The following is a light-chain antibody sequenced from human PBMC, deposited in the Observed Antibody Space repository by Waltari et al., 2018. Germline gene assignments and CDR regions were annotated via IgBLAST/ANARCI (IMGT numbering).Light chain of an antibody. CDR1: SGRTSYV. V-gene: IGLV4-69*01. J-gene: IGLJ2*01. Sequence: QPVLTHSPSASASLGASVNLTCTLSSGRTSYVIAWHPRQPDKAPRFLMKLNSDGSHIKGDGIPDRFSGSSFGAERYLTISSLQSEDEADYYCQTWGNDIHIVFGGGTKLTVL. CDR3: QTWGNDIHIV. CDR2: LNSDGSH.